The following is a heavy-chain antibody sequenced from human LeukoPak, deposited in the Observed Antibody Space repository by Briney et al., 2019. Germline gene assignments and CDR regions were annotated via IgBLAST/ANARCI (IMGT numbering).Heavy chain of an antibody. D-gene: IGHD6-19*01. CDR1: GGSFSGYY. V-gene: IGHV4-34*01. J-gene: IGHJ4*02. Sequence: SETLSLTCAVYGGSFSGYYWSWIRQPPGKGLEWFGEINHSGSTNYNPSLKSRVTISVDTSKNQFSLKLSSVTAADTAVYYCARGVRVKQWLVRGYFDYWGQGTLVTVSS. CDR2: INHSGST. CDR3: ARGVRVKQWLVRGYFDY.